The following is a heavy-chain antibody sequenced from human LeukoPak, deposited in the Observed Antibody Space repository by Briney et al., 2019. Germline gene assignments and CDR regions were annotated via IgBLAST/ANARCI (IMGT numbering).Heavy chain of an antibody. CDR2: ISGSGGNT. V-gene: IGHV3-23*01. CDR1: GFTFSSYA. D-gene: IGHD1-26*01. Sequence: PGGSLRLSCAASGFTFSSYAMSWVRQAPGKGPEWVSAISGSGGNTYYADSVKGLFTISRDNSKNTLYLQMNSLGAEDTAVCYCAKGGESYFGAFDIWGQGTMVTVSS. CDR3: AKGGESYFGAFDI. J-gene: IGHJ3*02.